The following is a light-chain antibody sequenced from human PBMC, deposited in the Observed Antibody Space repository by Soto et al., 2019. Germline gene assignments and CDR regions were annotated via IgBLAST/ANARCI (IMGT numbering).Light chain of an antibody. J-gene: IGLJ1*01. V-gene: IGLV2-14*01. CDR1: SSGVGGYNY. CDR3: SSYTSSSTLVV. Sequence: QSALTQPASVSGAPGQSTTIACTGTSSGVGGYNYVSWYQQHPGKAPKLMIYEVSNRPSGVSNRFSGSKSGNTASLTISGLQAEDEADYYCSSYTSSSTLVVFGTGTKVT. CDR2: EVS.